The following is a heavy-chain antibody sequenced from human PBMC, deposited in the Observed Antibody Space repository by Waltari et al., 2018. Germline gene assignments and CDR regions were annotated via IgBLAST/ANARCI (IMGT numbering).Heavy chain of an antibody. V-gene: IGHV3-9*01. D-gene: IGHD6-19*01. CDR2: ISWNSGSI. J-gene: IGHJ4*02. CDR1: GFTFDDYA. CDR3: AKSLGGGYSSGWYANFDY. Sequence: EVQLVESGGGLVQPGRSLRLSCAASGFTFDDYAMPWVRQAPGKGLEWVSGISWNSGSIGYADSVKGRFTISRDNAKNSLYLQMNSLRAEDTALYYCAKSLGGGYSSGWYANFDYWGQGTLVTVSS.